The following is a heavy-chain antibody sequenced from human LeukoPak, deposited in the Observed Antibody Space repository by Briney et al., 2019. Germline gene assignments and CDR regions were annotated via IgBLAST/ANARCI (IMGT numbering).Heavy chain of an antibody. V-gene: IGHV3-7*01. CDR2: IKQDGSEK. D-gene: IGHD3-3*01. CDR3: ARGYDFWSGYYFDY. CDR1: GFTFSSYW. Sequence: GGSLRLSCAASGFTFSSYWMSWVRQAPGKGLEWVANIKQDGSEKYYVDSVKGRFTISRDNAKNSLYLQMNSLRAEDTAVYYCARGYDFWSGYYFDYWGQGTLVTVSS. J-gene: IGHJ4*02.